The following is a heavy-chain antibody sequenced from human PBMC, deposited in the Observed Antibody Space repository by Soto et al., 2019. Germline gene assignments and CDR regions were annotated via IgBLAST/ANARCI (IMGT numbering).Heavy chain of an antibody. V-gene: IGHV5-51*01. CDR2: TYPGDSDT. J-gene: IGHJ4*02. CDR3: VRRRGYSSSGAFDY. Sequence: GESLKISCKASEDIFTNYWIGWVRQMPGRGLEWMGITYPGDSDTRYSPSFEGQVTFSVDKSINTAYLHLSTLKASGTAMFYCVRRRGYSSSGAFDYWAQGTLVTVSS. D-gene: IGHD6-6*01. CDR1: EDIFTNYW.